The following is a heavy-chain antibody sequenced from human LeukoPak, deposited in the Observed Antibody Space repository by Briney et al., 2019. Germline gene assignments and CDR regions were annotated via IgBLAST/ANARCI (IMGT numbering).Heavy chain of an antibody. V-gene: IGHV3-21*01. D-gene: IGHD4-17*01. CDR1: GFTFSNYS. CDR3: ARDRPKSYGDYSGYFDY. Sequence: GGSLRLSCAASGFTFSNYSMNWVRQAPGKGLEWVSSISNSSNYIYYADSVKGRFTISRDNAKNSLCLQMNSLRAEDTAVYYCARDRPKSYGDYSGYFDYWGQGTLVTVSS. CDR2: ISNSSNYI. J-gene: IGHJ4*02.